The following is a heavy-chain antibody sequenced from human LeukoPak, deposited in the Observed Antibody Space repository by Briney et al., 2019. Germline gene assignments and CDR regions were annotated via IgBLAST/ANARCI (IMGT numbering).Heavy chain of an antibody. D-gene: IGHD5/OR15-5a*01. CDR1: GYSISNGYY. J-gene: IGHJ6*03. CDR3: VSTRGYYYYYMDV. CDR2: IYHSGST. V-gene: IGHV4-38-2*02. Sequence: SETLSLTCTVSGYSISNGYYWGWIRQPPGKGLEWIGNIYHSGSTYYNPSLKSRVTISVDTSKNQFSLKLSSVTAADTAVYYGVSTRGYYYYYMDVWGKGTTVTVSS.